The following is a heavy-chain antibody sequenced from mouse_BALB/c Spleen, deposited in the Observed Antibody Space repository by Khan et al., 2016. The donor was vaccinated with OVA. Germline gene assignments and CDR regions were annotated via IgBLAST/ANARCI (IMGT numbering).Heavy chain of an antibody. CDR2: INSGGHYT. CDR1: EFTFSTYG. CDR3: ARLAYYYNSEGFAY. Sequence: EVELVESGGDLVKPGGSLKLSCAASEFTFSTYGMSWVRQTPDKRLEWVATINSGGHYTFYIDSVKGRFTISRDNAKNTLYLQMSSLKAEDTAIYYCARLAYYYNSEGFAYWGQGTLVTVSA. J-gene: IGHJ3*01. D-gene: IGHD1-1*02. V-gene: IGHV5-6*01.